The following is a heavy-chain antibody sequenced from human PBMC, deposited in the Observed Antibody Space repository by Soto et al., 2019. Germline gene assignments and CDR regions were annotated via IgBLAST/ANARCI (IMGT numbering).Heavy chain of an antibody. CDR2: IIPILGIA. CDR1: GGTFSSYT. D-gene: IGHD6-19*01. V-gene: IGHV1-69*02. J-gene: IGHJ4*02. Sequence: ASVKVSCKASGGTFSSYTISWVRQAPGQGLEWMGRIIPILGIANYAQKFQGRVTITADKSTSTAYMELSSLRSEDTAVYYCASRLEVAGTQKETVLYYFDYWGQGTLVTVSS. CDR3: ASRLEVAGTQKETVLYYFDY.